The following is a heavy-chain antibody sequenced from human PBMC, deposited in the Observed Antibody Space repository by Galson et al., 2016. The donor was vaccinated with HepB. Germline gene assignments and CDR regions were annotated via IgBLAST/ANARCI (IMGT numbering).Heavy chain of an antibody. V-gene: IGHV3-53*01. CDR2: ISYGGTT. CDR3: VKGSGPRHFPHWFDP. Sequence: SLRLSCAASGFTVSSTYMTWVRQAPGKGLEWVSLISYGGTTYYAESVKGRFTISRDNSNNILYLQMNSLRAEDTAVYYCVKGSGPRHFPHWFDPWGQGTLVTVSS. CDR1: GFTVSSTY. J-gene: IGHJ5*02. D-gene: IGHD3-10*01.